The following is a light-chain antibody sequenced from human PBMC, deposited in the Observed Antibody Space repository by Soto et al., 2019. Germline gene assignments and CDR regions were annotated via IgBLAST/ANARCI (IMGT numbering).Light chain of an antibody. CDR2: AAS. Sequence: EIVLTQSPGTLSLSPGERATLSCRASQSVSSSYLAWYQQKPGQAPRLLIYAASTRATGIPDRFSGSASETDFTLTINRLEPEDSAVYYCRQYASAPFSLGPGTKVDIK. CDR3: RQYASAPFS. J-gene: IGKJ3*01. CDR1: QSVSSSY. V-gene: IGKV3-20*01.